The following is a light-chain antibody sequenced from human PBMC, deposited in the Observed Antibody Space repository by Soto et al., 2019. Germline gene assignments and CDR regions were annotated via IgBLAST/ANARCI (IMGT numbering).Light chain of an antibody. CDR1: SSDVGGYNY. CDR2: DVS. J-gene: IGLJ1*01. CDR3: RFYTSSSTLLYV. V-gene: IGLV2-14*01. Sequence: QSALTQPASVSGSPGQSITISCTGTSSDVGGYNYVSWYQQHPGKAPKLMIYDVSNRPSGVSNRFSGSKSGNTASLTISGLPAGDQGDYYRRFYTSSSTLLYVFGTGTKLTVL.